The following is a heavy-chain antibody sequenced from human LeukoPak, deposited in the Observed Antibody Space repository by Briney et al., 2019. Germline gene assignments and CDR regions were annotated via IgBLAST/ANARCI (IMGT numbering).Heavy chain of an antibody. V-gene: IGHV3-30-3*01. CDR1: GFTFSSYG. D-gene: IGHD2-15*01. J-gene: IGHJ6*02. CDR2: ISYDGSNK. CDR3: ARNLGYCSGGSCQKRGMDV. Sequence: GGSLRLSCVASGFTFSSYGMHWVRQAPGKGLEWVAVISYDGSNKYYADSVKGRFTISRDNSKNTLYLQMNSLRAEDTAVYYCARNLGYCSGGSCQKRGMDVWGQGTTVTVSS.